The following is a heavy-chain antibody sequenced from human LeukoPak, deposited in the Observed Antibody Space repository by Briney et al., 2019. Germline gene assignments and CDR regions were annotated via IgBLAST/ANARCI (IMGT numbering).Heavy chain of an antibody. CDR1: VLTFSGYG. CDR3: SNVGRSYYDSSGYFDY. Sequence: SGGSLRLSSAVSVLTFSGYGIEWGRQAPGKGLEWVAVISYDGSNKYYADSVKGRFTISRDNSKNTLYLQMNSLRAENTAVYYCSNVGRSYYDSSGYFDYWGQGTLVTVSS. J-gene: IGHJ4*02. V-gene: IGHV3-30*18. D-gene: IGHD3-22*01. CDR2: ISYDGSNK.